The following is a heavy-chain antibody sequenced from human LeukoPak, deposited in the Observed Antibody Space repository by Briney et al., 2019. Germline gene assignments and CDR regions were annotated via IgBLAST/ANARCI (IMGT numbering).Heavy chain of an antibody. D-gene: IGHD3-16*02. J-gene: IGHJ4*02. CDR2: IYYSGST. CDR1: GGSISSYY. Sequence: PSETLSLTCTVSGGSISSYYWGWIRQPPGKGLEWIGSIYYSGSTYYNPSLKSRVTISVDTSKNQFSLKLSSVTAADTAVYYCAREGRWGSYRYLYWGQGTLVTVSS. CDR3: AREGRWGSYRYLY. V-gene: IGHV4-39*07.